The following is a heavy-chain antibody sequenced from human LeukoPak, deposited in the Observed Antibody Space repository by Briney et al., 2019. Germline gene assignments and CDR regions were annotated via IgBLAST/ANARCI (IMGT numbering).Heavy chain of an antibody. J-gene: IGHJ4*02. CDR2: INHCGST. CDR3: ARGRYVTTRGGAAAGFLDY. D-gene: IGHD6-13*01. CDR1: GGSFSGHY. V-gene: IGHV4-34*01. Sequence: PSETLSLTCAVPGGSFSGHYWNWIRQPPGKGLEWIREINHCGSTNYNTSLKSRVTISVDTSQNQFSLRLSSVTAADTAVYYCARGRYVTTRGGAAAGFLDYWGQGTLVTVST.